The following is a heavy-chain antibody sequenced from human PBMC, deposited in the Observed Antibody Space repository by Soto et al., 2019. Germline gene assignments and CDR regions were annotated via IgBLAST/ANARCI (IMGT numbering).Heavy chain of an antibody. D-gene: IGHD6-6*01. V-gene: IGHV4-59*01. J-gene: IGHJ4*02. CDR1: GGSMSGYY. Sequence: QVQLQESGPGLVKPSETLSLTCRVSGGSMSGYYWSWVRLAPGKGLEWIGYVYYTGSTNYNPSLQSRVSISVDTSNKHFSLSLSLVNAADTAVYFCARSIAVPSGHIDHWGQGIRVTISS. CDR2: VYYTGST. CDR3: ARSIAVPSGHIDH.